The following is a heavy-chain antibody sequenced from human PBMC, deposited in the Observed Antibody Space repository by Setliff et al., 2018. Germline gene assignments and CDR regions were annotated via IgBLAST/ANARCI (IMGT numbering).Heavy chain of an antibody. CDR1: GGSLSSYY. D-gene: IGHD6-19*01. V-gene: IGHV4-4*07. Sequence: SETLSLTCTVSGGSLSSYYWSWIRQPAGKGLEWIGHIYIGGSANYNPSLKSRVTMSIDTSKNQFSLKLNSVTAADMAVYDCAREQWLDPPGHYYMDLWAKGTTVTVSS. CDR2: IYIGGSA. CDR3: AREQWLDPPGHYYMDL. J-gene: IGHJ6*03.